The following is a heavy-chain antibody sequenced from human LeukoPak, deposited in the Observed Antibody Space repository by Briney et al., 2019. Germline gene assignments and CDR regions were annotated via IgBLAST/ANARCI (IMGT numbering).Heavy chain of an antibody. CDR1: GFTFSSYA. CDR2: ISGSGGST. CDR3: AKGGYYDSSGYYNNWFDP. J-gene: IGHJ5*02. Sequence: GGSLRLSCAASGFTFSSYAMSWVRQAPGKGLEWVSAISGSGGSTYYADPVKGRFTISRDNSKNTLYLQMNSLRAEDTAVYYCAKGGYYDSSGYYNNWFDPWGQGTLVTVSS. D-gene: IGHD3-22*01. V-gene: IGHV3-23*01.